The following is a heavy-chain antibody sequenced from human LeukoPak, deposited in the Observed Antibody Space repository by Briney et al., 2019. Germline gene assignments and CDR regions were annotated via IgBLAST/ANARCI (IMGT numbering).Heavy chain of an antibody. CDR2: INHSGST. CDR3: ARPGITGTTRAFALGI. J-gene: IGHJ3*02. V-gene: IGHV4-34*01. Sequence: SETLSLTCAVYGGSFSGYYWSWIRQPPGKGLEWIGEINHSGSTNYNPSLKSRVTISVDTSKNQFSLKLSSVTAADTAVYYCARPGITGTTRAFALGIWGQGTMVTVSS. CDR1: GGSFSGYY. D-gene: IGHD1-7*01.